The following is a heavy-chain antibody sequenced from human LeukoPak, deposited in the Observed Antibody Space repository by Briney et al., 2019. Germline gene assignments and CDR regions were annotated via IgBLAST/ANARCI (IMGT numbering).Heavy chain of an antibody. CDR2: IYFSGST. D-gene: IGHD2-21*02. Sequence: SETLSLTCTVSGGSISSYYWSWIRQPPGKGLEGIGYIYFSGSTYYNPSLKSRITISVDTSKNQFSLNLSSVTAADTAVYYCAREGSYCGGDCYSRGGNYYYYMDVWGKGTTVTVSS. CDR1: GGSISSYY. V-gene: IGHV4-59*12. J-gene: IGHJ6*03. CDR3: AREGSYCGGDCYSRGGNYYYYMDV.